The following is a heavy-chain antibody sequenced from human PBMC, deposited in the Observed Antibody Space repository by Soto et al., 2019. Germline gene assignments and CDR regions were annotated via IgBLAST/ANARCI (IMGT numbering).Heavy chain of an antibody. CDR2: IVVGSGTT. J-gene: IGHJ4*02. CDR1: GFTFTSSA. Sequence: ASVNVSCKASGFTFTSSAVQWVRQARGQRLEWIGWIVVGSGTTNYNPSLKSRVTISVDTSKNQFSLKLRSVTAADTAVYYCTRTFTILGSDWSYNDYWGQGTLVTVSS. CDR3: TRTFTILGSDWSYNDY. D-gene: IGHD6-19*01. V-gene: IGHV1-58*01.